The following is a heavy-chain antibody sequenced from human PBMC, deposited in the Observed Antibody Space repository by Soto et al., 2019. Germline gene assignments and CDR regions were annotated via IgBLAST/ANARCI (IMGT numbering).Heavy chain of an antibody. J-gene: IGHJ4*02. V-gene: IGHV4-30-2*01. CDR1: GCSISSGGYS. CDR2: MYHSEST. Sequence: QLQLQESGSGLVMPSQTLFLTCAVSGCSISSGGYSWSWIRQPPGKGLEWIGYMYHSESTNYNPSLNSRDTTSIVRSKYQCSLKLSALTDAYTPVYDCAREPDYGGQGILLTVPS. CDR3: AREPDY.